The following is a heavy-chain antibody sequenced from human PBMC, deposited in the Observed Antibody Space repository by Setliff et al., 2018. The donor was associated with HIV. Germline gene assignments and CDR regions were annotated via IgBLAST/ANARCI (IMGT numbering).Heavy chain of an antibody. CDR1: GYTFTSYG. D-gene: IGHD6-19*01. CDR3: ARDSSGVLSLRYMDV. Sequence: ASVKVSCKASGYTFTSYGISWVRQAPGQGLEWMGWISAYNGNTNYAQKLQGRVTMTTDTSTSTAYMELRSLRSDDTAVYYCARDSSGVLSLRYMDVWGKGTTVTVSS. J-gene: IGHJ6*03. CDR2: ISAYNGNT. V-gene: IGHV1-18*01.